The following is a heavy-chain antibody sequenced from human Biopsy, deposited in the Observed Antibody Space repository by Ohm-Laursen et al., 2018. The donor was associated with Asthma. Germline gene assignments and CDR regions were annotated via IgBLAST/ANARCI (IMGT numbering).Heavy chain of an antibody. J-gene: IGHJ4*02. V-gene: IGHV1-69*13. CDR2: INSVFGTT. CDR1: GGTFNTYV. Sequence: VKISCKSLGGTFNTYVIGWVQQAPGQGLEWMGGINSVFGTTTYPQKFQDRVTITADDSTSTVYMELSSLRSEDTAVYYCARKAGSCISRTCYSLDFWGQGTLVTVSS. CDR3: ARKAGSCISRTCYSLDF. D-gene: IGHD2-2*01.